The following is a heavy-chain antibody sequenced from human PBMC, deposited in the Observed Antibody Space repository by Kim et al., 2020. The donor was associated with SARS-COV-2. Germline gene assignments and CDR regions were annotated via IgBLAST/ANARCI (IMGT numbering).Heavy chain of an antibody. Sequence: GGSLRLSCAASGFTFGDYAMHWVRQAPGKGLEWVSGISWNSGSIGYADSVKGRFTISRDNAKNSLYLQMNSLRAEDTALYYCAKGHSSGWYGYFDYWGQGTLVTVSS. CDR3: AKGHSSGWYGYFDY. V-gene: IGHV3-9*01. D-gene: IGHD6-19*01. CDR1: GFTFGDYA. CDR2: ISWNSGSI. J-gene: IGHJ4*02.